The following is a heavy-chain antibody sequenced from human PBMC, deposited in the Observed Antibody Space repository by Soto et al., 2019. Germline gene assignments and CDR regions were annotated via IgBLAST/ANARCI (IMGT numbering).Heavy chain of an antibody. J-gene: IGHJ4*02. V-gene: IGHV4-59*08. D-gene: IGHD5-18*01. CDR2: IYYSGST. CDR1: GGSISSYY. CDR3: ARRSWIKLEYYFDY. Sequence: SETLSLTCTVSGGSISSYYWSWIRQPPGKGLEWIGYIYYSGSTNYNPSLKSRVTISVDTSKNQFSLKLSSVTAADTAVYYCARRSWIKLEYYFDYWGQGTLVTVSS.